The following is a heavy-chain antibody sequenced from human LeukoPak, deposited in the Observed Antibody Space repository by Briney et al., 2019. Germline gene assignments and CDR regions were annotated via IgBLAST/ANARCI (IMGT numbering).Heavy chain of an antibody. D-gene: IGHD3-9*01. CDR2: ISGSGGST. CDR3: AKVLSLIFWSFDY. Sequence: PGGSLRLSCAASRFTLSSYAMSLVRQAPPEGLEWVSAISGSGGSTYYADSVKGRFTISRDNSKNTLYLQLNSLKAEDTAVYYCAKVLSLIFWSFDYWGQGILVTVSS. J-gene: IGHJ4*02. CDR1: RFTLSSYA. V-gene: IGHV3-23*01.